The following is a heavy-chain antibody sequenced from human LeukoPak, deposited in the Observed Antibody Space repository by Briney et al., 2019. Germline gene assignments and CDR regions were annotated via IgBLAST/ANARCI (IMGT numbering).Heavy chain of an antibody. CDR1: GFTFSSYG. Sequence: GGSLRLSCAASGFTFSSYGMHWVRQAPGKGLEWVAFIRYDGSNKYYADSVKGRFTISRDNSKNTLYLQMNSLRAEDTAVYHCAKDGYYDFWSGYYEDYWGQGTLVTVSS. D-gene: IGHD3-3*01. V-gene: IGHV3-30*02. J-gene: IGHJ4*02. CDR2: IRYDGSNK. CDR3: AKDGYYDFWSGYYEDY.